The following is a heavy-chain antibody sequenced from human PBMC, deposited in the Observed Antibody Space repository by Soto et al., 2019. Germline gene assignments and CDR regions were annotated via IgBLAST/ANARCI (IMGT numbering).Heavy chain of an antibody. D-gene: IGHD3-10*01. CDR3: AAEATAWQKMVPSDE. V-gene: IGHV1-58*01. Sequence: SLQVSCKASGFTITSSAFQWVRQARGQRLEWIGWIAVGSGYTNYAQRFQDRVTLTRDMSTATTYMELGRLTSEDTAIYYCAAEATAWQKMVPSDEWGQGTLVTVYS. CDR2: IAVGSGYT. CDR1: GFTITSSA. J-gene: IGHJ1*01.